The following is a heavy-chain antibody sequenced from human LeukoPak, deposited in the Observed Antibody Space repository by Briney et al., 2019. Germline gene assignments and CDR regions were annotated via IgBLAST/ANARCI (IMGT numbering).Heavy chain of an antibody. D-gene: IGHD5-24*01. CDR1: GFTFSSYA. J-gene: IGHJ4*02. Sequence: GGSLRLSCAASGFTFSSYAMSWVRQAPGKGLEWVSSISSSSSYIYYADSVKGRFTISRDNAKNSLYLQMNSLRAEDTAVYYCARDLHSYSYTDYWGQGTLVTVSS. CDR2: ISSSSSYI. CDR3: ARDLHSYSYTDY. V-gene: IGHV3-21*01.